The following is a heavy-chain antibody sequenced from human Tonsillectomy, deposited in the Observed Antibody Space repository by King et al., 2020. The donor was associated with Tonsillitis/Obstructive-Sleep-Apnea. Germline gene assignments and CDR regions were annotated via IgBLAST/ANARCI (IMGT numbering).Heavy chain of an antibody. V-gene: IGHV4-4*07. CDR3: ARDLDTAPYNWFDP. D-gene: IGHD5-18*01. Sequence: QLQESGPGLVKPSETLSLTCTVSGGSITSYYWSWIRQPAGKGLEWIGLISGTGSTNYNPSLKSRVTMSVDTSRNQFSLKLSSVTAADTAVYFCARDLDTAPYNWFDPWGQGTLVTVSS. CDR2: ISGTGST. J-gene: IGHJ5*02. CDR1: GGSITSYY.